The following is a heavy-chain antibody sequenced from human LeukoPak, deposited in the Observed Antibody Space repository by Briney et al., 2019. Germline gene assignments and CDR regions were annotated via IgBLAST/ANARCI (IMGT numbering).Heavy chain of an antibody. V-gene: IGHV4-4*07. D-gene: IGHD5-12*01. J-gene: IGHJ3*02. CDR2: IYTSGST. CDR3: ASASGYDTVDAFDI. CDR1: GDSISTFY. Sequence: SETLSLTCTVFGDSISTFYWSWIRQPAGKGLEWIGHIYTSGSTNYNPSLKSRVTMSVDTSKNQFSLKLSSVTAADTAVYYCASASGYDTVDAFDIWGQGTMVTVSS.